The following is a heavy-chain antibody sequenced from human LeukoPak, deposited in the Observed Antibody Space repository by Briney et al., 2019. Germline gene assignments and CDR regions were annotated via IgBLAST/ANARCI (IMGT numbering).Heavy chain of an antibody. J-gene: IGHJ3*01. V-gene: IGHV4-59*01. CDR3: ARISSSNWYNERGAFDV. D-gene: IGHD6-13*01. CDR2: MSNSGST. Sequence: PSQTLSLTCTVSGGSISTYYWSWIRQPPGKGLEWIGYMSNSGSTNYNPSLKSRVTISADTSKNQFSLKLSSVTGADTAVYYCARISSSNWYNERGAFDVWGQGTMVTVSS. CDR1: GGSISTYY.